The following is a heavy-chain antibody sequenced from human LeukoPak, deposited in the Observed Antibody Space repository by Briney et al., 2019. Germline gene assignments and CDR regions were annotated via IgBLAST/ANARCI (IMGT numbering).Heavy chain of an antibody. J-gene: IGHJ4*02. CDR1: GFNFRSYS. CDR3: ARPNPFETSGYYLNY. Sequence: PGGSLRLSCAASGFNFRSYSMNWVRQAPGKGLEWVSYISSSSSTIYYADSVKGRFTISRDNAKNSLYLQMNSLRAEDTAVYYCARPNPFETSGYYLNYWGQGTLVTVSS. CDR2: ISSSSSTI. D-gene: IGHD3-22*01. V-gene: IGHV3-48*01.